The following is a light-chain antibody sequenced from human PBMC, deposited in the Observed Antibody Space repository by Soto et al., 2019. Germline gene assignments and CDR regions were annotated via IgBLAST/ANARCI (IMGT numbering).Light chain of an antibody. CDR2: DVT. V-gene: IGLV2-14*01. Sequence: QSALTQPASVSGSPGQSITISCTGTSSDVGSYNYVSWYQLHPGKAPKLLIYDVTYRPSGVSNRFSGSKSGNTASLTISGLQAEDEADYFCTSWTSSSVVFGGGTQLTVL. J-gene: IGLJ2*01. CDR3: TSWTSSSVV. CDR1: SSDVGSYNY.